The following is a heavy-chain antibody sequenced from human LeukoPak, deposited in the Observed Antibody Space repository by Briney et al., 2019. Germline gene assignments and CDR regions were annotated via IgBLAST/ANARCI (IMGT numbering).Heavy chain of an antibody. V-gene: IGHV3-7*01. J-gene: IGHJ4*02. D-gene: IGHD4-17*01. CDR2: IKQDGSEK. Sequence: GGSLRLSCAASGFTFSTNWMSWVRQAPGKGLEWVANIKQDGSEKYYVDSVEGRFTISRDNAKNSLYLQMNSLRAEDTAVYYCARVSVTVIPIFDYWGQGALVTVSS. CDR1: GFTFSTNW. CDR3: ARVSVTVIPIFDY.